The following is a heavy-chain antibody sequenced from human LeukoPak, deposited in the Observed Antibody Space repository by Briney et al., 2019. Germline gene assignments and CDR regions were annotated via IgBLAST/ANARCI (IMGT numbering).Heavy chain of an antibody. CDR2: IYYSGST. CDR3: ARVRASIAAAGTRGNWFDP. Sequence: SETLSLTCTVSGGSISSYYWSWIRQPPGKGLEWIGYIYYSGSTNYNPSLKSRVTKSVDTSKNQFSLKLSSVTAADTAVYYCARVRASIAAAGTRGNWFDPWGQGTLVTVSS. D-gene: IGHD6-13*01. J-gene: IGHJ5*02. CDR1: GGSISSYY. V-gene: IGHV4-59*01.